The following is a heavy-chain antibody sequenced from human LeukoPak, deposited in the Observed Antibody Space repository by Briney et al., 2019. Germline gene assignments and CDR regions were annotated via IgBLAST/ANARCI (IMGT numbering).Heavy chain of an antibody. J-gene: IGHJ4*02. CDR1: GGSISNSSFY. CDR3: ARLFLRFGEFSFDY. Sequence: SETLSLTCTVSGGSISNSSFYWGWIRQPPGKGLEWIGNIYYRGSTYYNSSLKSRVSISVDTSKNYFSLKVSFVTAADTAVYYCARLFLRFGEFSFDYWGQGTLVTVSS. D-gene: IGHD3-10*01. V-gene: IGHV4-39*02. CDR2: IYYRGST.